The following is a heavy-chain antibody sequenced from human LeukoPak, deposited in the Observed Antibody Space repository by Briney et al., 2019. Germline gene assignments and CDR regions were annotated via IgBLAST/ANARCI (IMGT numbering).Heavy chain of an antibody. CDR2: TSTNGDTT. Sequence: PGGSLRLSCAASGFTFSVSVMHWVRQAPGKGLEYVSATSTNGDTTYYTDSVKGRFTISRDNSKNTLSLQMSSLRAEDTAVYYCVKDCSRDWNGHWFDSWGQGTLVTVSS. CDR1: GFTFSVSV. J-gene: IGHJ5*01. CDR3: VKDCSRDWNGHWFDS. V-gene: IGHV3-64D*09. D-gene: IGHD2-21*02.